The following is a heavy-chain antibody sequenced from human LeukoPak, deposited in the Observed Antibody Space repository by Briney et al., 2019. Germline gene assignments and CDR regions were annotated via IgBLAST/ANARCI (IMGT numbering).Heavy chain of an antibody. CDR3: ARVAGEGIVLMVYAMDYFDY. CDR2: INPNSGGT. V-gene: IGHV1-2*02. Sequence: ASVKVSCKASGYTFTGYYMHWVRQAPGQGHEWMGWINPNSGGTNYAQKFQGRVTMTRDTSISTAYMELSRLRSDDTAVYYCARVAGEGIVLMVYAMDYFDYWGQGTLVTVSS. D-gene: IGHD2-8*01. CDR1: GYTFTGYY. J-gene: IGHJ4*02.